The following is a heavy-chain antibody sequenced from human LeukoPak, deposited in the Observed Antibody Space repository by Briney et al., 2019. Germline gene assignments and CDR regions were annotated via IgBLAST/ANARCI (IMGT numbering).Heavy chain of an antibody. Sequence: ASVKVSCKASGYTFTSYGISWVRQAPGQGLEWMGWISAYNGNTNYAQKLQGRVTMTTDTSTSTAYMELRSLRSDDTVVYYCAGLSGPGGYFDYWGQGTLVTVSS. CDR3: AGLSGPGGYFDY. D-gene: IGHD3-16*01. V-gene: IGHV1-18*01. CDR2: ISAYNGNT. J-gene: IGHJ4*02. CDR1: GYTFTSYG.